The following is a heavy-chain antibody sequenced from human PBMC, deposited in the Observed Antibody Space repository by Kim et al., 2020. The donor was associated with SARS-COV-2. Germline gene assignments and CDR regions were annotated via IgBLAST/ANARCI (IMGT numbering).Heavy chain of an antibody. CDR2: IKSKTAGGTT. V-gene: IGHV3-15*01. D-gene: IGHD3-16*02. J-gene: IGHJ1*01. CDR3: TTEVFDYIWGSYRGFIC. Sequence: GGSLRLSCAASGFTFNNAWMNWVRQAPGKGLEWVGRIKSKTAGGTTDYAAPVKGRFTISRDDSKNTLYLQMNSLKTDDTAVYYCTTEVFDYIWGSYRGFICGGQGTLVTVSS. CDR1: GFTFNNAW.